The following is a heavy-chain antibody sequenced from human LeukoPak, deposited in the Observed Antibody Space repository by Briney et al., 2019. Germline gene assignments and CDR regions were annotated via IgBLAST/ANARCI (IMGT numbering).Heavy chain of an antibody. J-gene: IGHJ6*03. CDR1: GYSISSGYY. CDR3: ATAPSNYYYYYYMDV. Sequence: SETLSLTCTVSGYSISSGYYWGWIRQPPGKGLEWIGNIYHSGSTYYNPSLKSRVTISVDTSKNQFSLKLNSVTAADTAVYCCATAPSNYYYYYYMDVWGKGTTVTVSS. CDR2: IYHSGST. V-gene: IGHV4-38-2*02.